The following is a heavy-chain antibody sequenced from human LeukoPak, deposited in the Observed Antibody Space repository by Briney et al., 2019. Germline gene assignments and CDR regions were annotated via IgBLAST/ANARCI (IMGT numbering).Heavy chain of an antibody. CDR2: ISYDGSNK. Sequence: GRSLRLSCAASGFTFSSYGMHWVRQAPGKGLEWVAVISYDGSNKYYADSVKGRFTISRDNSKNTLYLQMNSLRAEDTAVYYCAREYYDFYYYGMDVWGQGTTVTVSS. V-gene: IGHV3-30*03. D-gene: IGHD3-3*01. J-gene: IGHJ6*02. CDR1: GFTFSSYG. CDR3: AREYYDFYYYGMDV.